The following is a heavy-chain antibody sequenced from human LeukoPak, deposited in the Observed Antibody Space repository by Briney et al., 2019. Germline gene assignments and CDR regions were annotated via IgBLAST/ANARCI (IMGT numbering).Heavy chain of an antibody. Sequence: GGSLRLSCAASGFTFSSYDMHWVRQAPGKGLAWVAVISYDGTNKIYAGSVKGRLTISRDDSKNTLYLQMNSPRTDDTAIYYCAKDASDWYAPSNFDYWGQGTLVTVSS. CDR2: ISYDGTNK. CDR1: GFTFSSYD. D-gene: IGHD6-19*01. J-gene: IGHJ4*02. V-gene: IGHV3-30*18. CDR3: AKDASDWYAPSNFDY.